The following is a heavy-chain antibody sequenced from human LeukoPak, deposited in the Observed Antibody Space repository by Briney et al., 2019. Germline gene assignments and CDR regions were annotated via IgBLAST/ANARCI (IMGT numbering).Heavy chain of an antibody. D-gene: IGHD5-18*01. J-gene: IGHJ4*02. V-gene: IGHV1-18*01. Sequence: ASVKVSCKASGYTFTRYGISWVRQAPGQGLEWMGWISAYNGNTNYEQKLQGRVTMTTDTSISTAYMELSRLRSDDTAVYYCARRGGIQPRDDWGQGTLVTVSS. CDR2: ISAYNGNT. CDR1: GYTFTRYG. CDR3: ARRGGIQPRDD.